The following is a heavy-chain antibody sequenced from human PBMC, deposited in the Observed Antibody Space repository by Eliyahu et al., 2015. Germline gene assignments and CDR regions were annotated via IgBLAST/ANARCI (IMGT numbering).Heavy chain of an antibody. CDR1: GFSLXISGVG. Sequence: QITLKESGPTLVKPTQTLTLTCTFSGFSLXISGVGVGWIRQPPGKALEWLAVIYWDDDKRYSPSLKSRLTITKDTSRNQVVLTLTNVDPVDTATYYCAQNSFRGYNYGLNSDAFDIWGQGTMVTVSS. J-gene: IGHJ3*02. CDR3: AQNSFRGYNYGLNSDAFDI. CDR2: IYWDDDK. V-gene: IGHV2-5*02. D-gene: IGHD5-18*01.